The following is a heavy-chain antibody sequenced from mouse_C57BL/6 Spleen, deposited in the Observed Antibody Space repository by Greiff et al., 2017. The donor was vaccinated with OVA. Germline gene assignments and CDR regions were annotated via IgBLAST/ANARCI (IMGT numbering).Heavy chain of an antibody. D-gene: IGHD1-1*01. Sequence: VQLQQSGPELVKPGASVKMSCKASGYTFTDYNMHWVKQSHGKSLEWIGYINPNNGGTSYNQKFKGKDTLTVNKSSSTADMELRSLTSEDSAVYYGARHCGSRYVGYFDVWGTGTTVTVSS. CDR3: ARHCGSRYVGYFDV. J-gene: IGHJ1*03. CDR2: INPNNGGT. CDR1: GYTFTDYN. V-gene: IGHV1-22*01.